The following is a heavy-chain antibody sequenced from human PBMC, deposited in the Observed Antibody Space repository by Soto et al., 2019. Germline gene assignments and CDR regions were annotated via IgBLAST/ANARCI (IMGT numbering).Heavy chain of an antibody. D-gene: IGHD2-15*01. V-gene: IGHV1-24*01. Sequence: ASVKVSCKVSGYTLTDLSMHWVRQAPGKGLEWMGGFDPEDGETIYAQKFQGRVTMTEDTSTDTAYMELSSLRSEDTAVYYCATDRMVEYCSGGSCYEFDYWGQGTLVTVSS. CDR2: FDPEDGET. CDR3: ATDRMVEYCSGGSCYEFDY. CDR1: GYTLTDLS. J-gene: IGHJ4*02.